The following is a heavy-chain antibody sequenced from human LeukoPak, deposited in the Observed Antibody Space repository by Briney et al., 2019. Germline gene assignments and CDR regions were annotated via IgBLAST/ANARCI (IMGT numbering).Heavy chain of an antibody. D-gene: IGHD2-2*01. Sequence: PSETLSLTCTVSGGSISSYYWSWIRQPAGKGLEWIGRIYTSGSTNYNPSVKSRVTMSVDTSKDQFSLKLSSVTAADTAVYYCARSKVTAARSWFDPWGQGTLVTVSS. J-gene: IGHJ5*02. CDR3: ARSKVTAARSWFDP. V-gene: IGHV4-4*07. CDR2: IYTSGST. CDR1: GGSISSYY.